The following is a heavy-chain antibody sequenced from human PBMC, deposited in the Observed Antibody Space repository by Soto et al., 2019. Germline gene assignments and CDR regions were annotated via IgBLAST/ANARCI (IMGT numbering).Heavy chain of an antibody. CDR3: ARLDGYSSGWYLRWFDP. Sequence: SETLSLTCTVSGGSITSYYWGWIRRPPGKGLEWIGSIYYSGSTYYNPSLKSRVTISVDTSKNQFSLKLSSVTAADTAVYYCARLDGYSSGWYLRWFDPWGQGTLVTVSS. V-gene: IGHV4-39*01. CDR1: GGSITSYY. J-gene: IGHJ5*02. D-gene: IGHD6-19*01. CDR2: IYYSGST.